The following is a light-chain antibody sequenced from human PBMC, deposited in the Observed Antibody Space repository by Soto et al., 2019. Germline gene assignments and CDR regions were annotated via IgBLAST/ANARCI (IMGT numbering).Light chain of an antibody. CDR3: QQYNSYLRT. CDR1: QSVSGW. Sequence: IQMAQSPSTLSASVGDRVTITCRASQSVSGWLAWYQQKPGKAPKLLIYKASTLDRGVPSRFSGSGSGTEFTLTISSLQPDDFATYYCQQYNSYLRTFGQGTKADIK. V-gene: IGKV1-5*03. CDR2: KAS. J-gene: IGKJ1*01.